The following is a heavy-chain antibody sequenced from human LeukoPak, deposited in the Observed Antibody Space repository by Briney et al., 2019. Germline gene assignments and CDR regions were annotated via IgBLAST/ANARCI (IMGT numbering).Heavy chain of an antibody. CDR2: IIPIFGTA. CDR1: GGTFSSYA. V-gene: IGHV1-69*13. CDR3: ARVGGPYYYDSSGYGGDY. D-gene: IGHD3-22*01. J-gene: IGHJ4*02. Sequence: SVKVSCKASGGTFSSYAISWVRQAPGQGFEWMGGIIPIFGTANYAQKFQGRVTITADESTSTAYMELNSLRSEDTAVYYCARVGGPYYYDSSGYGGDYWGQGTLVTVSS.